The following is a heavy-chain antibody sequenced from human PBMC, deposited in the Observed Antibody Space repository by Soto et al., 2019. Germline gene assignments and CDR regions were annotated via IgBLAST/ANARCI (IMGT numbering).Heavy chain of an antibody. CDR1: GGTFSSYA. CDR3: ARAEVAPTYYYCGMDV. V-gene: IGHV1-69*13. D-gene: IGHD2-15*01. CDR2: IIPIFGTA. J-gene: IGHJ6*02. Sequence: ASVKVSCKASGGTFSSYAISWVRQAPGQGLEWMGGIIPIFGTANYAQKFQGRVTITADESTSTAYMELSSLRSEDTAVYYCARAEVAPTYYYCGMDVWGQGTTVTVSS.